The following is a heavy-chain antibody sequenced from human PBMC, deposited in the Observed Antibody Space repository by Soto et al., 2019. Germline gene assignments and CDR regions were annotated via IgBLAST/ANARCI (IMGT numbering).Heavy chain of an antibody. Sequence: PSETLSLTCTVSGGSISSYYWSWIRQPPGKGLEWIGYIYYSGSTNYNPSLKSRVTISVDTSKNQFSLKLSSVTAADTAVYYCARPYYYDSSGYYLDAFDIWGQGTMVTVSS. V-gene: IGHV4-59*01. CDR1: GGSISSYY. D-gene: IGHD3-22*01. J-gene: IGHJ3*02. CDR2: IYYSGST. CDR3: ARPYYYDSSGYYLDAFDI.